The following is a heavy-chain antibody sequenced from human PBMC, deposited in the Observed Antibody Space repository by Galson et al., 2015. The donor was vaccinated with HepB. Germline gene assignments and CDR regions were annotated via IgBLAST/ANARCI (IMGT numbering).Heavy chain of an antibody. J-gene: IGHJ4*02. CDR2: TYCRSTKWYN. V-gene: IGHV6-1*01. CDR1: GDSVSRETTV. Sequence: CAISGDSVSRETTVWNWIRQSPSRGLKWLGRTYCRSTKWYNDYAVSVQSRITINPDTSRNQFSLQLNSVTPDDTAVYYCARGFSLAYWGQGTVVTVSS. CDR3: ARGFSLAY.